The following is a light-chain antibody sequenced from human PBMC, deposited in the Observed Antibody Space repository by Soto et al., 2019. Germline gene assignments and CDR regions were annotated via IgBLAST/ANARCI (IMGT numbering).Light chain of an antibody. J-gene: IGKJ3*01. CDR1: QSVGSNY. CDR3: QQYTTSPFT. Sequence: EIVLTQSPGTLSLSPGERATLYCRASQSVGSNYLAWYQQKPGQAPRVLIYGASSRAAGIPDRVSGSGSGADVTLTISRLEPEDFAVYYCQQYTTSPFTFGPGTKVDIK. V-gene: IGKV3-20*01. CDR2: GAS.